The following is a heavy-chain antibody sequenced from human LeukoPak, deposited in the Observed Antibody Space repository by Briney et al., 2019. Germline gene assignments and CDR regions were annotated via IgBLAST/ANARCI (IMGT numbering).Heavy chain of an antibody. V-gene: IGHV1-2*02. Sequence: ASVKVSCKASGYTFTGYYMHWVRQAPGQGLEWMGWINPNSGGTNYAQKFQGRVTMTRDTSISTAYMELSRLRSDDTAVYYCAKGDKQLVFNRRKGGFDPWGQGTLVTVSS. J-gene: IGHJ5*02. CDR2: INPNSGGT. CDR3: AKGDKQLVFNRRKGGFDP. D-gene: IGHD6-13*01. CDR1: GYTFTGYY.